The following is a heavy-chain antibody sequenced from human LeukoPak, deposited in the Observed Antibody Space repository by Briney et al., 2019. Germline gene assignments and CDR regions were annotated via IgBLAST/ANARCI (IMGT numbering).Heavy chain of an antibody. CDR3: ARAPGEWFGELFDY. CDR2: IYYSGST. V-gene: IGHV4-59*12. Sequence: PSETLSLTCTVSGGSISSYYWSWIRQPPGKGLEWIGYIYYSGSTNYNPSLKSRVTISVDTSKNQFSLKLSSVTAADTAVYYCARAPGEWFGELFDYWGQGTLVTVSS. J-gene: IGHJ4*02. D-gene: IGHD3-10*01. CDR1: GGSISSYY.